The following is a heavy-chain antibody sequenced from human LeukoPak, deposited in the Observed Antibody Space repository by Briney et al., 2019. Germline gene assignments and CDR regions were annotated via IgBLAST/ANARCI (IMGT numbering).Heavy chain of an antibody. CDR3: AKDNYYDSSGYYGEYFQH. CDR1: GFTFSSYA. Sequence: GGSLRLSCAASGFTFSSYAMSWVSQAPGKGLEWVSGISGSGGSTYYADSVKGRFTISRDNSKNTLSLQMNSLRAEDTAVYYCAKDNYYDSSGYYGEYFQHWGQGTLVTVSS. J-gene: IGHJ1*01. D-gene: IGHD3-22*01. V-gene: IGHV3-23*01. CDR2: ISGSGGST.